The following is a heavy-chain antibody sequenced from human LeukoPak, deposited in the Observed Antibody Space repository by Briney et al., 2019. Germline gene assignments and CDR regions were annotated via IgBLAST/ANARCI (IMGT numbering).Heavy chain of an antibody. V-gene: IGHV1-8*03. D-gene: IGHD1-7*01. CDR3: AREDRGETTWFDP. CDR1: GYTFTNYD. Sequence: ASVKVSCKASGYTFTNYDINWVRQAPGQGPDWMGWMNPNSGNTGYAQKFQGRVTITRNNSISTAYMELSRLRSDDTAVYYCAREDRGETTWFDPWGQGTLVTVSS. CDR2: MNPNSGNT. J-gene: IGHJ5*02.